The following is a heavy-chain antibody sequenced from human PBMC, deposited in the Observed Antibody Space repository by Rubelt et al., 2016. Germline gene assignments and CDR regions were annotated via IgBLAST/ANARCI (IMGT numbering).Heavy chain of an antibody. J-gene: IGHJ4*02. CDR2: IIPLFGTA. Sequence: QVQLVQSGAEVKKPGSSVKVSCKASGGTFSSYAISWVRHAPGQGLEWMGRIIPLFGTANYAQKCQGRVTITADESTSKAYMELSILGSEDTAVYYCARVQYSSGWYFDYWGQGTLVTVSS. V-gene: IGHV1-69*01. D-gene: IGHD6-19*01. CDR1: GGTFSSYA. CDR3: ARVQYSSGWYFDY.